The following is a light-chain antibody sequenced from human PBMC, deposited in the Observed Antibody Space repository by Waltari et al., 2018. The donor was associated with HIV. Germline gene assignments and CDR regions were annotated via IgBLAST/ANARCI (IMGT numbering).Light chain of an antibody. J-gene: IGLJ3*02. CDR2: EVT. CDR3: CSYAGSNTFGWA. Sequence: QSALTQPASVSGPPGQSITISCTGTGSDVGSNNLSPCYQQHPGKAPKLIMFEVTKRPSGVSSRFSGSKSGDMASLTVSGLQAQDEAEYYCCSYAGSNTFGWAFGGGTKLTVL. V-gene: IGLV2-23*02. CDR1: GSDVGSNNL.